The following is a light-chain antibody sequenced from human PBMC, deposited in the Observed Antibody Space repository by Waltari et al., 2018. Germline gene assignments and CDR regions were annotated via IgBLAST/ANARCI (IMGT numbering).Light chain of an antibody. CDR1: QSISSY. CDR2: ESS. Sequence: EVVLTQSPATLSLSPWERATLSCRASQSISSYLAWYQQKPGQSPRLLIYESSNRATGIPARFSGSGSGTDFTLTISSLEPEDFAVYYCQHRNNWPWTFGQGTKVEI. J-gene: IGKJ1*01. V-gene: IGKV3-11*01. CDR3: QHRNNWPWT.